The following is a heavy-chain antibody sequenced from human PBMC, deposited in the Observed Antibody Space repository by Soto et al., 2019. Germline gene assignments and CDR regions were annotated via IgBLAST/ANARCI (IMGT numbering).Heavy chain of an antibody. Sequence: PXETLSLTCTVSGCSVSSGSYYWSWIRQPPGKGLEWIGYIYYSGSTNYNPSLKSRVTISVDTSKNQFSLKLSSVTAADTAVYYCASFYYDSSGYLRFDYWGQGALVTVSS. CDR2: IYYSGST. D-gene: IGHD3-22*01. CDR3: ASFYYDSSGYLRFDY. J-gene: IGHJ4*02. V-gene: IGHV4-61*01. CDR1: GCSVSSGSYY.